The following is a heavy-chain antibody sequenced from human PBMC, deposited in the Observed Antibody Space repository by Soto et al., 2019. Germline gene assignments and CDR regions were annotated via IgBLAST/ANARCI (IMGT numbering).Heavy chain of an antibody. J-gene: IGHJ6*02. CDR2: INHSGST. Sequence: PSETLSLTCAVYGGSFSGYYWSWIRQPPGKGLEWIGEINHSGSTNYNPSLKSRVTISVDTSKNQFSLKLSSVTAADTAVYYCARGLSSRITIFGVVIPASGYYGMDVWGQGTTVTV. CDR3: ARGLSSRITIFGVVIPASGYYGMDV. CDR1: GGSFSGYY. V-gene: IGHV4-34*01. D-gene: IGHD3-3*01.